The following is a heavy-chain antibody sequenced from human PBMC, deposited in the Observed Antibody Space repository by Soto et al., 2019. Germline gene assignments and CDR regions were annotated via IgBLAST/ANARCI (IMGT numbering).Heavy chain of an antibody. Sequence: GSLRLSCAASGFTFSSYAMSWVRQAPGKGLEWVSAISGSGGSTYYADSVKGRFTISRDNSKNTLYLQMNSLRAEDTAVYYCAKPYCSSTSCYDYYGMDVWGQGTTVTVSS. V-gene: IGHV3-23*01. CDR1: GFTFSSYA. CDR3: AKPYCSSTSCYDYYGMDV. J-gene: IGHJ6*02. D-gene: IGHD2-2*01. CDR2: ISGSGGST.